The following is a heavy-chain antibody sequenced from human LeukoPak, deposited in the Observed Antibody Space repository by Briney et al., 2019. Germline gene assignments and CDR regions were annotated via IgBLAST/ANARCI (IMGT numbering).Heavy chain of an antibody. V-gene: IGHV5-10-1*01. J-gene: IGHJ3*02. CDR3: ARSEYSSGWYWAFDI. D-gene: IGHD6-19*01. CDR1: GYSFTSYW. CDR2: IDPSDSYT. Sequence: GESLKISGKGSGYSFTSYWSSWVRQMPGKGLEWMGRIDPSDSYTNYSPSFQGHVTISADKSISTAYLQWSSLKASDTAMYYCARSEYSSGWYWAFDIWGQRTMVTVSS.